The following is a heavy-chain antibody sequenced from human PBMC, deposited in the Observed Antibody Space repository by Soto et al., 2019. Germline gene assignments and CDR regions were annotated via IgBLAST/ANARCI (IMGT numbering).Heavy chain of an antibody. CDR3: AGDARSDFWSGTPTFDP. Sequence: GASVKVSCKASGYTFTSYDINWVRQATGQGLEWMGWMNPNSGNTGYAQKFQGRVTMTRNTSISTAYMELSSLRSEDTAVYSCAGDARSDFWSGTPTFDPWGQGTLVTVSS. CDR2: MNPNSGNT. V-gene: IGHV1-8*01. J-gene: IGHJ5*02. D-gene: IGHD3-3*01. CDR1: GYTFTSYD.